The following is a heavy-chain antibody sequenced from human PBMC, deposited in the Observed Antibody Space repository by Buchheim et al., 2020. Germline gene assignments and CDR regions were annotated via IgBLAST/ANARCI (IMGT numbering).Heavy chain of an antibody. CDR3: ARIGDCSGGSSPAYFQH. D-gene: IGHD2-15*01. V-gene: IGHV2-70*15. J-gene: IGHJ1*01. CDR2: IDWDDDK. Sequence: QVTLRESGPALVKPTQTLTLTCTFSGFSLSTSGMCVSRIRQPPGKALEWLARIDWDDDKYYSTSLKTRLTISKDTSKNQVVLTMTNMDPVDTATYYCARIGDCSGGSSPAYFQHWGQGTL. CDR1: GFSLSTSGMC.